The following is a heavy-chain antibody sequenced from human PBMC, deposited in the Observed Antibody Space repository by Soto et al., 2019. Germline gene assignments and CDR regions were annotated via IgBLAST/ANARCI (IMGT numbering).Heavy chain of an antibody. D-gene: IGHD5-12*01. J-gene: IGHJ4*02. CDR3: AKYISPVATTRFDY. CDR2: ISWNSGSI. CDR1: GFTFDDYA. Sequence: EVQLVESGGGLVQPGRSLRLSCAASGFTFDDYAMHWVRQAPGKGLEWVSGISWNSGSIGYADSVKGRFTISRDNAKNSLYLQMNSLRAEDMALYYCAKYISPVATTRFDYWGQGTLVTVSS. V-gene: IGHV3-9*03.